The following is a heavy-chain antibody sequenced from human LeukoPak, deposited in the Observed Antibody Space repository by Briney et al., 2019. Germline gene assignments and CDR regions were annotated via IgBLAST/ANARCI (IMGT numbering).Heavy chain of an antibody. CDR3: AREYCSSTSCLGAFDI. D-gene: IGHD2-2*01. CDR1: GFTFSSYW. Sequence: GGSLRLSCAASGFTFSSYWMSWVRQAPGKGLEWVANIKQDGSEKYYVDSVKGRFTISRDNAKNSLYLQMNSLRAEDTAVYYCAREYCSSTSCLGAFDIWGQGTMVTVSS. J-gene: IGHJ3*02. CDR2: IKQDGSEK. V-gene: IGHV3-7*01.